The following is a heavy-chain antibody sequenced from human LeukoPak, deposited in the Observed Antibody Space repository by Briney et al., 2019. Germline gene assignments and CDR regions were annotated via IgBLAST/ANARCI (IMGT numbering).Heavy chain of an antibody. D-gene: IGHD3-3*01. Sequence: GGSLRLSCAASGFTFSSYAMSWVRQAPGKGLEWVSAISGSGGSTYYADSVKGRFTISRDNPKNTLYLQMNSLRAEDTAVYYCAKDITIFGGISDYWGQGTLVTVSS. J-gene: IGHJ4*02. CDR3: AKDITIFGGISDY. CDR2: ISGSGGST. V-gene: IGHV3-23*01. CDR1: GFTFSSYA.